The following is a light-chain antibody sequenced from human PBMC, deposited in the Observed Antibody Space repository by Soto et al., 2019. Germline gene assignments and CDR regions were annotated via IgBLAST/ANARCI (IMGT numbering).Light chain of an antibody. V-gene: IGKV1-39*01. CDR1: QSISSR. Sequence: DIQMTQSPSSLSASVGDRVTITCRASQSISSRLNWYQQKPGKAPKLLISAASSLQSGVPSRFSGSGSGTDFTLTISSLQLEDFVSYYCQQSFFTPLTFGGGTRVEI. J-gene: IGKJ4*01. CDR2: AAS. CDR3: QQSFFTPLT.